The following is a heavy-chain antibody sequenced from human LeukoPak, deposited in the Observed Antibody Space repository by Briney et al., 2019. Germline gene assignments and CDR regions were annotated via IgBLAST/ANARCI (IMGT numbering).Heavy chain of an antibody. CDR3: ATERTGGTWFDP. D-gene: IGHD2-8*02. CDR2: IDTSDGNT. Sequence: ASVKVSCKASGYTFTTYHMQWGRQAPGQGLEWVGMIDTSDGNTNYAQKFQGRVTMTRETSTSTVYMELISLSPEDTAVYYCATERTGGTWFDPWGQGTLVTVSS. CDR1: GYTFTTYH. V-gene: IGHV1-46*01. J-gene: IGHJ5*02.